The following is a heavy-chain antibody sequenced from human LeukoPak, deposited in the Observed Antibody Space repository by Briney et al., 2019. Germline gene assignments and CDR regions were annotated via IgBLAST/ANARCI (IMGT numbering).Heavy chain of an antibody. Sequence: SETLSLTCAVSGGSITTTNWWSWVRQPPGKRLEWIGEVHLSGATNYNLSLESRVSMSVDKSKNHLSLEVTSVTAADTAIYYCTRESGAFSPFGFWGQGTLVTVSS. D-gene: IGHD1-26*01. V-gene: IGHV4-4*02. CDR1: GGSITTTNW. J-gene: IGHJ4*02. CDR3: TRESGAFSPFGF. CDR2: VHLSGAT.